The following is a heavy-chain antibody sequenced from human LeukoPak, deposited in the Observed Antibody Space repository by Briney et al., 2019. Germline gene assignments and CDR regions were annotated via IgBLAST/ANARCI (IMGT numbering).Heavy chain of an antibody. J-gene: IGHJ4*02. V-gene: IGHV3-30-3*01. CDR1: GFTFSSYG. CDR3: ARVSRDGYNPKY. D-gene: IGHD5-24*01. CDR2: ISSDGSSQ. Sequence: SGRSLRLSCATSGFTFSSYGMHWVRQAPGKGLEWVSLISSDGSSQYYADSVKGRFTISRDTSNNTLYLQMNSLRAEDTAVYYCARVSRDGYNPKYGGQGTLVTVSS.